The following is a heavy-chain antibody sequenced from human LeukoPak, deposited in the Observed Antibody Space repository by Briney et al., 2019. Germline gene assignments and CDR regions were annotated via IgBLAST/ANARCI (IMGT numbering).Heavy chain of an antibody. V-gene: IGHV3-23*01. CDR1: GFTFSNYA. J-gene: IGHJ4*02. D-gene: IGHD4/OR15-4a*01. CDR2: ISGSASST. Sequence: GGSLRLSCAASGFTFSNYAMSWVRQAPGKGLEWVSAISGSASSTYHADSVKGRFTISRDNSKNTLYLQMNSLRADDTAVYYCARRAGAYSHPYDYWGQGTLVTVSS. CDR3: ARRAGAYSHPYDY.